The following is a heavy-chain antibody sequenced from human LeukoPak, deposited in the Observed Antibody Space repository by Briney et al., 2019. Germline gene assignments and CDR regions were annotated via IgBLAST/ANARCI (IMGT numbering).Heavy chain of an antibody. V-gene: IGHV4-34*01. D-gene: IGHD2-2*01. CDR3: ARGIVVVPDALELNWFDP. CDR1: GGSFSGYY. J-gene: IGHJ5*02. CDR2: INHSGST. Sequence: SETLSLTCAVYGGSFSGYYWSWIRQPPGKGLEWIGEINHSGSTNYNPSLKSRVTISVDTSKNQFSLKLSSVTAADTAVYYCARGIVVVPDALELNWFDPWGQGTLVTVSS.